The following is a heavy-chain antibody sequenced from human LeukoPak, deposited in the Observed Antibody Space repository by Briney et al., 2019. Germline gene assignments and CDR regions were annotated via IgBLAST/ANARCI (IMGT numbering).Heavy chain of an antibody. D-gene: IGHD2-2*01. CDR3: ARAIVVVPAARNWAGWFDP. V-gene: IGHV4-61*02. J-gene: IGHJ5*02. Sequence: PSETLSLTCTVSGGSISSGSYYWSWIRQPAGKGLEWIGRIYTSGSTNYNPSLKSRVTISVDTSKNQFSLKLSSVTAADTAVYYCARAIVVVPAARNWAGWFDPWGQGTLVTVSS. CDR2: IYTSGST. CDR1: GGSISSGSYY.